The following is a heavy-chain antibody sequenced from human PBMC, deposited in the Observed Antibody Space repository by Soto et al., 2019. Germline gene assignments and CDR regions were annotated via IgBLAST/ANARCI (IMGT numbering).Heavy chain of an antibody. CDR1: GFSFSSFA. D-gene: IGHD1-26*01. J-gene: IGHJ6*04. V-gene: IGHV3-23*01. CDR3: AKGVELDV. Sequence: EVLLLESGGGLVQPGGSLRLSCEASGFSFSSFAMNWVRQAPGKGLEWVSAIGDSGASTYYADSVKGRFTISRDNSRNTLYLQLNGLRAADTAVYYCAKGVELDVWGNGTTVNVSS. CDR2: IGDSGAST.